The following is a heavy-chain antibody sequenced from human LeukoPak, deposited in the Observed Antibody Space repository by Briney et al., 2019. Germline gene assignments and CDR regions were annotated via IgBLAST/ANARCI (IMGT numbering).Heavy chain of an antibody. V-gene: IGHV1-2*02. Sequence: GASVKVSCKASGYIFTTYFIHWVRQAPGQGLEWMGWVNPNNGDTNYVQKFPGRVTMTRDTSISTAYMELTRLRSDDTAVYYCAREGGYDILTGYQDYWGQGTLVTVSS. D-gene: IGHD3-9*01. J-gene: IGHJ4*02. CDR3: AREGGYDILTGYQDY. CDR2: VNPNNGDT. CDR1: GYIFTTYF.